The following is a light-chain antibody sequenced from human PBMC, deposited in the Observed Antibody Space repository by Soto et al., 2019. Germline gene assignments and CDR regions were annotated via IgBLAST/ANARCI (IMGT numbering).Light chain of an antibody. Sequence: EIVLTQSPGTLSLSTGERAALSCLASQSVSSSYLAWYQQKPGQAPRLPIYGASSRATGIPDRFSGSGSGTDFTLTISRLEPEDFAVYYCQQYGSSWTFGQGTKVDIK. CDR3: QQYGSSWT. J-gene: IGKJ1*01. CDR1: QSVSSSY. V-gene: IGKV3-20*01. CDR2: GAS.